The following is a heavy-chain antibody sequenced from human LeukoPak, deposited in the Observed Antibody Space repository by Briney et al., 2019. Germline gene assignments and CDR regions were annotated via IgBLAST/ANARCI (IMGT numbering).Heavy chain of an antibody. J-gene: IGHJ4*02. CDR2: ISYDGSNK. CDR1: GFTFSSYG. CDR3: AKDPGDSIVAAGPPDY. Sequence: AGGSLRLSCAASGFTFSSYGMHWVRQAPGKGLEWVAVISYDGSNKYYADSVKGRFTISRDNSKNTLYLQMNSLRAEDTAVYYCAKDPGDSIVAAGPPDYWGQGTLVTVSS. D-gene: IGHD6-13*01. V-gene: IGHV3-30*18.